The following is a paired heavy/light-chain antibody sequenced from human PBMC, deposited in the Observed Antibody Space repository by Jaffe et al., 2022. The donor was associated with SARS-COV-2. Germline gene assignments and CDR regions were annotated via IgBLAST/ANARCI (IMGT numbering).Heavy chain of an antibody. CDR2: IKSKRGGGTT. V-gene: IGHV3-15*01. D-gene: IGHD4-17*01. CDR1: GITFSDAW. Sequence: EVQLVESGGGLMKPGGSLRLACTVSGITFSDAWMSWVRQAPGKGLEWIGRIKSKRGGGTTDYAAPVKGRFSISRDDSESTVYLHMNGLKMEDTALYICVWMNRVTIPGFWGQGALVTVSS. CDR3: VWMNRVTIPGF. J-gene: IGHJ4*02.
Light chain of an antibody. V-gene: IGLV2-14*01. CDR1: SSDVGAYNS. CDR3: SSCTSSAICL. Sequence: QSALTQPASVSGSPGQSITISCVGTSSDVGAYNSVSWFQQHPGKVPKLMIYEVTNRPSGVSERFSGSQSGNTASLTISGLQTEDEADYYCSSCTSSAICLFGGGTKLTVL. CDR2: EVT. J-gene: IGLJ2*01.